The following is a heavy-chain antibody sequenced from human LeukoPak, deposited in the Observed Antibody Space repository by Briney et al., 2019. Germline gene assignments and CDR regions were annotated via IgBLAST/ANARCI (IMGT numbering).Heavy chain of an antibody. D-gene: IGHD3-9*01. V-gene: IGHV3-21*01. CDR3: AREKYYDILTGYAPYYGMDV. CDR2: ISSSSSYI. CDR1: GFTFNTDN. J-gene: IGHJ6*02. Sequence: GGSLRLSCAASGFTFNTDNMNWVRQAPGKGLEWVSSISSSSSYIYYADSVKGRFTISRDNAKNSLYLQMNSLRAEDTAVYYCAREKYYDILTGYAPYYGMDVWGQGTTVTVSS.